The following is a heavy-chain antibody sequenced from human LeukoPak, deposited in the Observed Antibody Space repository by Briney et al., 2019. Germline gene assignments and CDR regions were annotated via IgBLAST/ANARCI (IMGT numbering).Heavy chain of an antibody. V-gene: IGHV3-66*01. CDR3: ARNLRCSNRDLPPDGFDI. CDR2: IYTAGFT. D-gene: IGHD3-3*01. Sequence: GGSLRLSCAASGITVSSTYMGWVRQAPGKGLEWVSLIYTAGFTYYADSVKGRFTLSRDNSKNTVYLQVNSLRADDTALYYCARNLRCSNRDLPPDGFDIWGQGTMVTVSS. CDR1: GITVSSTY. J-gene: IGHJ3*02.